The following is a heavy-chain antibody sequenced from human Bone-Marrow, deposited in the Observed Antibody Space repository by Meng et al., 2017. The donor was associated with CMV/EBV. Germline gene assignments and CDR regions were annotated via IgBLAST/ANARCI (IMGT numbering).Heavy chain of an antibody. Sequence: AGGSISSSSYYWGWTRQPPGKGLEWIGTIYYSGSTYYNPSLNSRVTISVDTSKNQFSLKLRSVTAADTAVYCCARAQGSGWSGWFDPWGQGTLVTVSS. D-gene: IGHD6-19*01. J-gene: IGHJ5*02. CDR3: ARAQGSGWSGWFDP. V-gene: IGHV4-39*07. CDR2: IYYSGST. CDR1: GGSISSSSYY.